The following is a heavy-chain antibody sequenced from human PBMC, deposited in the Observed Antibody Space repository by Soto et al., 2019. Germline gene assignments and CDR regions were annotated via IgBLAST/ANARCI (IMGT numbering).Heavy chain of an antibody. D-gene: IGHD3-10*01. CDR1: GFTFTDYY. Sequence: QVQLVESGGDLVKPGGSLRLSCAASGFTFTDYYMSWLRQAPGQGLQWLSYISGSTAYLNYAGSVKGRFTISRDNAKNLLYLQMTSLRADDTAVYYCARDLGLSSSNYFDFWGQGTLVTVSS. V-gene: IGHV3-11*05. J-gene: IGHJ4*02. CDR2: ISGSTAYL. CDR3: ARDLGLSSSNYFDF.